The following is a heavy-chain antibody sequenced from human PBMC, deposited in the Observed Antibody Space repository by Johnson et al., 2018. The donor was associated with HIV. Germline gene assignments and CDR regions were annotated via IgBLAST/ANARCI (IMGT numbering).Heavy chain of an antibody. CDR3: ARELYDILTGSPGAFDI. Sequence: RQAPGKGLEWVSGISWNSGSIGYADSVKGRFTISRDNAKNSLYLQMNSLRAEDTAVYYCARELYDILTGSPGAFDIWGQGTMVTVSS. D-gene: IGHD3-9*01. V-gene: IGHV3-9*01. CDR2: ISWNSGSI. J-gene: IGHJ3*02.